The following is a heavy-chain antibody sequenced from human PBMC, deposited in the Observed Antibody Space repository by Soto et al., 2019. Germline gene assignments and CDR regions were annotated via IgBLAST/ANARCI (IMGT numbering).Heavy chain of an antibody. D-gene: IGHD2-2*01. J-gene: IGHJ6*02. Sequence: ASVKVSFKASGYTFTSYAMHWVRQAPGQRLEWMGWINAGNGNTKYSQKFQGRVTITRDTSASTAYMELSSLRSEDTAVYYCAREGDIVVVPAAMDYYYYYGMDVWGQGTTVTVSS. CDR3: AREGDIVVVPAAMDYYYYYGMDV. V-gene: IGHV1-3*01. CDR1: GYTFTSYA. CDR2: INAGNGNT.